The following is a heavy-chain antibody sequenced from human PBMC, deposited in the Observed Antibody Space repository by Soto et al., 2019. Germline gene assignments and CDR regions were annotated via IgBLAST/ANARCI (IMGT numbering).Heavy chain of an antibody. CDR2: INHSGST. CDR1: GGSFSGYY. D-gene: IGHD2-15*01. V-gene: IGHV4-34*01. J-gene: IGHJ4*02. CDR3: ARGGVGVVAATFDY. Sequence: QVQLQQWGAGLLKPSETLSLTSAVYGGSFSGYYWSWIRQPPGKGLEWIGEINHSGSTNYNPSLKSRFTRSVDTSKNQFSLKLSSVTAADTAVYYCARGGVGVVAATFDYWGEGTLVTVSS.